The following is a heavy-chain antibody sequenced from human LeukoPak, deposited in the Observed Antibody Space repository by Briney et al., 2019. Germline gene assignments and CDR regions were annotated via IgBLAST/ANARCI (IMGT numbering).Heavy chain of an antibody. CDR2: ISGSGGNT. J-gene: IGHJ4*02. Sequence: PGGSLRLSCAASGFTFSSYAMSWVRQAPGKGLEWVSGISGSGGNTYYADSVKGRFTISRDNSKNTLYLQMNSLRAEDTAVSYCARDIVVVVAAHFDYWGQGTLVTVSS. D-gene: IGHD2-15*01. CDR3: ARDIVVVVAAHFDY. CDR1: GFTFSSYA. V-gene: IGHV3-23*01.